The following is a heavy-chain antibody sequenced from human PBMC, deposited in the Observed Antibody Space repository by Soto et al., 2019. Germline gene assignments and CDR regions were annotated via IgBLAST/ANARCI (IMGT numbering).Heavy chain of an antibody. Sequence: SEALSLTCAVYGGSFSGYYWSWIRQPPGKGLEWIGEINHSGSTNYNPSLKSRVTISVDTSKNQFSLKLSSVTAADTAVYYCARTPDYDFWSGYPTYYFDYWGQGTLVTVSS. CDR3: ARTPDYDFWSGYPTYYFDY. J-gene: IGHJ4*02. CDR1: GGSFSGYY. D-gene: IGHD3-3*01. V-gene: IGHV4-34*01. CDR2: INHSGST.